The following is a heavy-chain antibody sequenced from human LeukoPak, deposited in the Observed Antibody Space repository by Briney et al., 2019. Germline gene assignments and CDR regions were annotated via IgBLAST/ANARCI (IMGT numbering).Heavy chain of an antibody. J-gene: IGHJ6*02. D-gene: IGHD6-19*01. Sequence: ASVKVSCKASGYTFTSYGISWARQAPGQGLEWMGWISAYNGNTNYAQKLQGRVTMTTDTSTSTAYMELRSLRSDDTAVYYCARDGVSLIPRTDDKWMEYYYYGMDVWGQGTTVTVSS. V-gene: IGHV1-18*01. CDR2: ISAYNGNT. CDR1: GYTFTSYG. CDR3: ARDGVSLIPRTDDKWMEYYYYGMDV.